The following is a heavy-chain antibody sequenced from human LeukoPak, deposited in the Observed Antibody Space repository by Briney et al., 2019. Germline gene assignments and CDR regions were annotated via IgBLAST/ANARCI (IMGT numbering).Heavy chain of an antibody. D-gene: IGHD2-21*01. V-gene: IGHV1-8*01. CDR3: ARGVISGYYYYMDV. J-gene: IGHJ6*03. CDR2: MNPNSGNT. CDR1: GYTFTSYD. Sequence: ASVKVSCKASGYTFTSYDINWVRQATGQGLEWMGWMNPNSGNTGYAQKFQGRVTMTRNTSISTAYMELSSLRSEDTAVYYCARGVISGYYYYMDVWGKGTTVTVSS.